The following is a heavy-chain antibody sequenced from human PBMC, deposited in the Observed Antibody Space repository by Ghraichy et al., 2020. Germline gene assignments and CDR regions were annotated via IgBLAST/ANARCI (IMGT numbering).Heavy chain of an antibody. Sequence: SQTLSLTCTVSGGSISSGGYYWSWIRQHPGKGLEWIGYIYYSGSTYYNPSLKSRVTISVDTSKNQFSLKLSSVTAADTAVYYCARAHYYDSSGYPRGFDYWGQGTLVTVSS. D-gene: IGHD3-22*01. CDR2: IYYSGST. CDR3: ARAHYYDSSGYPRGFDY. J-gene: IGHJ4*02. V-gene: IGHV4-31*03. CDR1: GGSISSGGYY.